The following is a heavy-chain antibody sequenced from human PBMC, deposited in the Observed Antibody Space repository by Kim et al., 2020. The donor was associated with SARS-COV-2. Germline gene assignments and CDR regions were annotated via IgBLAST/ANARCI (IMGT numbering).Heavy chain of an antibody. CDR3: ATALDDTSGYYYFYY. J-gene: IGHJ4*01. D-gene: IGHD3-22*01. CDR1: GFTFSDHY. Sequence: GGSLRLSCAASGFTFSDHYMDWVRQAPGKGLEWVARARSKAKGYTTQYAASVTDRFTVSRDDSKNSLYLQMNSLKTEDTAVYYCATALDDTSGYYYFYYWGPGTLVTVSS. V-gene: IGHV3-72*01. CDR2: ARSKAKGYTT.